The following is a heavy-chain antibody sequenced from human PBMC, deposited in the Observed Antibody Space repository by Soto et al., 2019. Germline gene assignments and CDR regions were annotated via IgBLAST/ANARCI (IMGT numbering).Heavy chain of an antibody. CDR1: GYTFTSYG. CDR2: ISAYNGNT. Sequence: QVQLVQSGAEVKKPGASVKVSCKASGYTFTSYGISWVRQAPGQGLEWMGWISAYNGNTNYAQKLQGRVTMTTETXXXXXXXXXXXXXXXXXXXXXXXXXXHGDPFYWGQGTLVTVSS. J-gene: IGHJ4*02. V-gene: IGHV1-18*01. CDR3: XXXXHGDPFY. D-gene: IGHD4-17*01.